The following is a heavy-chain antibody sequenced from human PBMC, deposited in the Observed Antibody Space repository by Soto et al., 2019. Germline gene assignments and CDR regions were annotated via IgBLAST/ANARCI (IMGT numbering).Heavy chain of an antibody. V-gene: IGHV1-69*12. CDR3: SRGDATKIVVTTYYGMDV. D-gene: IGHD4-17*01. J-gene: IGHJ6*02. Sequence: QVQLVQSGAEVKKPGSSVRVSCKASGGTLRNYGISWVRQAPGQGLEWMGGIIPVFGTANYAQKFQGRVTITAAESTSTGYMDVTSLRSEDTAVYYCSRGDATKIVVTTYYGMDVWGQGTTVTVSS. CDR2: IIPVFGTA. CDR1: GGTLRNYG.